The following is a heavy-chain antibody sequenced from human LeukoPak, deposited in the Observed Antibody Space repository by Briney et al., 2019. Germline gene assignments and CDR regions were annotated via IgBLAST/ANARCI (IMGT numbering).Heavy chain of an antibody. J-gene: IGHJ6*04. V-gene: IGHV3-21*01. CDR1: GFTFSSYG. D-gene: IGHD3-10*02. CDR2: ISSSSSYI. CDR3: AELGITMIGGV. Sequence: PGGSLRLSCAASGFTFSSYGMNWVRQAPGKGLEWVSSISSSSSYIKYADSVKGRFTISRDNAKNSLYLQMNSLRAEDTAVYYCAELGITMIGGVWGKGTTVTISS.